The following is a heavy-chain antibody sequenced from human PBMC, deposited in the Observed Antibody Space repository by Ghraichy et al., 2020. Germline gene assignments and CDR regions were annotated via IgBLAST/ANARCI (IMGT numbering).Heavy chain of an antibody. Sequence: SETLSLTFAVYGGSFTDHNWSWIRQPPGKGLEWIGEIHHSENSNTNPSLKSRVTMSVDASKNQFSLRLTSVTAADAAVYYCARNTAGSGPYPYYFDYWGQGILVSVSS. CDR3: ARNTAGSGPYPYYFDY. CDR2: IHHSENS. V-gene: IGHV4-34*01. D-gene: IGHD3-10*01. CDR1: GGSFTDHN. J-gene: IGHJ4*02.